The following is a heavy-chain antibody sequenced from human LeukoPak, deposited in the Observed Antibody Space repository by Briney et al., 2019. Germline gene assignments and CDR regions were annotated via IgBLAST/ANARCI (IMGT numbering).Heavy chain of an antibody. Sequence: SETLSLTCTVSGGSISSYYWSWIRQPPGKGLEWIGYIYYSGSTNYNPSLKSRVTISVDTSKNQFSLKLSSVTAADTAVYYCARSTMVRPFDPWGQGTLVTVSS. CDR3: ARSTMVRPFDP. CDR2: IYYSGST. J-gene: IGHJ5*02. V-gene: IGHV4-59*01. D-gene: IGHD3-10*01. CDR1: GGSISSYY.